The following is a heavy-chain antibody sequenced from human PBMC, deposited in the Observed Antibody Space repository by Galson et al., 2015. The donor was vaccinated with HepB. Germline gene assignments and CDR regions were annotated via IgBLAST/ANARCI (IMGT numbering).Heavy chain of an antibody. V-gene: IGHV3-23*01. D-gene: IGHD2-15*01. CDR2: ITCSGRNG. J-gene: IGHJ4*02. Sequence: SLRLSCAASGFSFPRYAMPWVRQAPGKGPEWVSSITCSGRNGYYTDSVKGRFTVSRDNYKNTLLLQLNSLRAEDTAMYFCAKDGIMVANNPYHFHYWGQGTLVTVSS. CDR3: AKDGIMVANNPYHFHY. CDR1: GFSFPRYA.